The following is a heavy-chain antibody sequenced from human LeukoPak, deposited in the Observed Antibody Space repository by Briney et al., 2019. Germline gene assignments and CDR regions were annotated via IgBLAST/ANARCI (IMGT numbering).Heavy chain of an antibody. D-gene: IGHD3-10*01. CDR3: VRGDDIGKHPTRAYYFDI. J-gene: IGHJ4*02. Sequence: GGSLRLSCAASRFTFTRHAMSWVRQAPGKGLEWVSTTGLESVHTLCADSVQGRFTVSRDNSRNTLDLQMDNLTVDDTAIYYCVRGDDIGKHPTRAYYFDIWGQGTLVSVSS. CDR2: TGLESVHT. CDR1: RFTFTRHA. V-gene: IGHV3-23*01.